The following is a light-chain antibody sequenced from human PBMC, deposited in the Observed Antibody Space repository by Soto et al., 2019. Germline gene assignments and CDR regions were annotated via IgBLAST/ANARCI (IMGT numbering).Light chain of an antibody. J-gene: IGLJ2*01. CDR1: ALPYQY. CDR3: QSSDRSGDYVL. Sequence: SYELTQPPSVSVSPGQTARITCSGDALPYQYDYWYQQKPGQAPILVIYKDTERPSGITERFSGSRSGTTVTLTISGVQAEDEADYYCQSSDRSGDYVLFGGGTKLTVL. V-gene: IGLV3-25*03. CDR2: KDT.